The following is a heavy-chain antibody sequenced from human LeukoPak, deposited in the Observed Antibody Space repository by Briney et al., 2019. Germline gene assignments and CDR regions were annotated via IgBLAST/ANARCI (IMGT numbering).Heavy chain of an antibody. Sequence: SGGSLRLSCAASGFTFSSYWMSWVRQAPGKGLEWVANIKQDGSEKYYVDSVKGRFTISRDNAKNSLYLQMNSLRAEDTAVYFCAKRGVVIRVILVGFHKEAYYFDSWGQGALVTVP. D-gene: IGHD3-22*01. CDR2: IKQDGSEK. V-gene: IGHV3-7*03. J-gene: IGHJ4*02. CDR1: GFTFSSYW. CDR3: AKRGVVIRVILVGFHKEAYYFDS.